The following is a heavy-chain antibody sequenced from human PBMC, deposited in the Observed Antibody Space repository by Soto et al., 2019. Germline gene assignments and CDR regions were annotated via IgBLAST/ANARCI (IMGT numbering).Heavy chain of an antibody. V-gene: IGHV4-39*07. D-gene: IGHD2-8*01. J-gene: IGHJ5*02. CDR3: ARKVGYSTKEDWFDP. CDR1: GGSISTSSHY. CDR2: INHSGST. Sequence: PSETLSLTCTVSGGSISTSSHYWGWVRQPPGKGLEWIGSINHSGSTNYNPSLKSRVTISVDTSKNQFSLKLSSVTAADTAVYYCARKVGYSTKEDWFDPWGQGTLVTVSS.